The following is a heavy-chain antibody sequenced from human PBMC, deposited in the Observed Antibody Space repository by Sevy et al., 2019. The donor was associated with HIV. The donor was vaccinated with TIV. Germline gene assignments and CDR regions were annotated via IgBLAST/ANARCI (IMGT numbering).Heavy chain of an antibody. V-gene: IGHV3-23*01. CDR1: GLSFNTYV. D-gene: IGHD2-21*01. CDR2: ISPNGGST. CDR3: AKESLDGYY. Sequence: GGSLKISCAASGLSFNTYVMSWVRQAPGKGLRWVSTISPNGGSTYYADSVKGRFTISRDNSRNTVFLQVNSLRAEDTAVYYCAKESLDGYYWGQGTLVTVSS. J-gene: IGHJ4*02.